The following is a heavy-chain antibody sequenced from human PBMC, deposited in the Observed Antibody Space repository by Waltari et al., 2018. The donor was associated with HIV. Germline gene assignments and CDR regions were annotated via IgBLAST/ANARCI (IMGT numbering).Heavy chain of an antibody. Sequence: EVQLVESGGGLVQPGGSRRLSCAASEFTFNNYWMTWVRQAPGKGLEWVANIKQDESEKYYVDSVKGRFTISRDNAKNSLFLQMNSLRAEDTAVYYCAREALYDSSGYYFDFWGQGTLVTVSS. D-gene: IGHD3-22*01. CDR1: EFTFNNYW. J-gene: IGHJ4*02. V-gene: IGHV3-7*01. CDR2: IKQDESEK. CDR3: AREALYDSSGYYFDF.